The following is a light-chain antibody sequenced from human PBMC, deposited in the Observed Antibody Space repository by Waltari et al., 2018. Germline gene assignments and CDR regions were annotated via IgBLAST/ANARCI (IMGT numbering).Light chain of an antibody. CDR2: DAS. Sequence: EIVLTQSPATLSLSPGERATLSCRASQSISSYLAWYQQKPGQAPRLLIYDASNRATGIPARFSGSVSGTDFTLTSSSLEPEDFAVYYCQQRSNWPPDTFGQGTRLEIK. J-gene: IGKJ5*01. V-gene: IGKV3-11*01. CDR3: QQRSNWPPDT. CDR1: QSISSY.